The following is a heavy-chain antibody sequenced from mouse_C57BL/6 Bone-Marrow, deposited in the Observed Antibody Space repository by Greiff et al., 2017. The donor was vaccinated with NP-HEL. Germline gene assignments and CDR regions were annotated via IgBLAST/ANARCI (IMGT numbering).Heavy chain of an antibody. D-gene: IGHD1-2*01. J-gene: IGHJ2*01. CDR2: ISDGGSYT. CDR3: ARDGLTTAPEYFDY. V-gene: IGHV5-4*01. CDR1: GFTFSSYA. Sequence: EVHLVESGGGLVKPGGSLKLSCAASGFTFSSYAMSWVRQTPEKRLEWVATISDGGSYTYYPDTVKGRFTISRDNAKNNLYLQMSHLKSEDTAMYYCARDGLTTAPEYFDYWGQGTTLTVSS.